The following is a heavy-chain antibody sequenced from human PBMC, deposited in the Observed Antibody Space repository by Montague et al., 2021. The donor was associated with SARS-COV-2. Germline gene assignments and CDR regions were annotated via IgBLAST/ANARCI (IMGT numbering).Heavy chain of an antibody. V-gene: IGHV4-39*07. CDR2: MYYSGST. J-gene: IGHJ6*02. CDR3: ARHPWHITSFGVVTRYGMDV. CDR1: GGSISSYHHY. D-gene: IGHD3-3*01. Sequence: SETLSLTCTVSGGSISSYHHYWGWIRQPPGKGLEWIGAMYYSGSTWLNPSLKSRVTISVDTSKNQFSLELSSVTAADTAVYYCARHPWHITSFGVVTRYGMDVWGQGTTVTVSS.